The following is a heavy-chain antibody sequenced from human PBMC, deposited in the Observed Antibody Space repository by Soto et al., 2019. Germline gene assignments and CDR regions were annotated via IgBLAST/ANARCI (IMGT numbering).Heavy chain of an antibody. Sequence: LSLTCTVSGGSISSGGYYWSLIRQHPGKGLEWIGYIYYTGTTYYNPSLKSRVTISIDTSKKQISLKLSSVTAADTAVYFCARDATTAVTRYLEYWGQGTLVTVSS. V-gene: IGHV4-31*03. CDR2: IYYTGTT. D-gene: IGHD4-17*01. CDR1: GGSISSGGYY. J-gene: IGHJ4*02. CDR3: ARDATTAVTRYLEY.